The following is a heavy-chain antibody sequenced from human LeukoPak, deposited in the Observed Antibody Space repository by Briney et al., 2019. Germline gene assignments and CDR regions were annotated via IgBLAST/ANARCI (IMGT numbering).Heavy chain of an antibody. J-gene: IGHJ4*02. D-gene: IGHD3-16*02. Sequence: ASVKVSCKASGYTFTGYYMHWVRQAPGQGLEWMGWINPNSGGTNYAQKFQGRVTMTRDTSISTAYMELSRLRSDDTAVYYCAGLDVWGSYRYTGGNYWGQGTLVTVSS. V-gene: IGHV1-2*02. CDR3: AGLDVWGSYRYTGGNY. CDR2: INPNSGGT. CDR1: GYTFTGYY.